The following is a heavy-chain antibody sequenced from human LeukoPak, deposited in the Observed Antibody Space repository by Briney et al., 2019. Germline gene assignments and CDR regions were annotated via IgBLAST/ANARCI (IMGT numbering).Heavy chain of an antibody. CDR3: ARTDTDEGATTYYFDY. Sequence: GGSLRLSCAASGFTFSSYAMHWVRQAPGKGLEWVAVISYDGSNKYYADSVKGRFTISRDNSKNTLYLQMNSLRAEDTAVYYCARTDTDEGATTYYFDYWGQGTLVTVSS. V-gene: IGHV3-30-3*01. CDR2: ISYDGSNK. CDR1: GFTFSSYA. J-gene: IGHJ4*02. D-gene: IGHD1-26*01.